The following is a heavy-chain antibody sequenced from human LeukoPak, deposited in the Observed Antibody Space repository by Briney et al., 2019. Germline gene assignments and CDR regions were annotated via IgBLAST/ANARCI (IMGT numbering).Heavy chain of an antibody. CDR2: IYTSGST. J-gene: IGHJ4*02. CDR1: GGSISSGTYY. D-gene: IGHD6-6*01. CDR3: AGKLPLDY. Sequence: SETLSLTCTVSGGSISSGTYYWSWIRQPAGKGLEWIGRIYTSGSTNYNPSLKSRVTISVDTSKNQFSLKLSSVTAADTAVYYCAGKLPLDYWGQGTLVTVSS. V-gene: IGHV4-61*02.